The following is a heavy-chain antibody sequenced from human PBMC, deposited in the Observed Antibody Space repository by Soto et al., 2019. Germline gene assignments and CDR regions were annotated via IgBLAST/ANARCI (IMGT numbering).Heavy chain of an antibody. CDR3: VRTSLVVAAATREDY. J-gene: IGHJ4*02. CDR2: INSDGSST. V-gene: IGHV3-74*01. CDR1: GFTFSSYW. D-gene: IGHD2-15*01. Sequence: EVQLAESGGGLVQPGGSLRLSCAASGFTFSSYWMHWARQAPGKGLVWVSRINSDGSSTSYADSVKGRFTISRDNAKNTLYLQMNSLRAEDTAVYYCVRTSLVVAAATREDYWGQGTLVTVSS.